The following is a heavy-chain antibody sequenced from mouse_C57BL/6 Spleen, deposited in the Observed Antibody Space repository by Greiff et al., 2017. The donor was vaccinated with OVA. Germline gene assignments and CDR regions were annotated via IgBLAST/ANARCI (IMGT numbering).Heavy chain of an antibody. CDR1: GYTFTSYD. Sequence: VQLQQSGPELVKPGASVKLSCKASGYTFTSYDINWVHQRPGQGLEWIGWIYPSDGSTKYNEKFKGKATLTVDTSSSTASMELRSLSSEDSAVFFCARWDGYDEAWFAYWGQGTLVTVSA. D-gene: IGHD2-2*01. CDR3: ARWDGYDEAWFAY. J-gene: IGHJ3*01. CDR2: IYPSDGST. V-gene: IGHV1-85*01.